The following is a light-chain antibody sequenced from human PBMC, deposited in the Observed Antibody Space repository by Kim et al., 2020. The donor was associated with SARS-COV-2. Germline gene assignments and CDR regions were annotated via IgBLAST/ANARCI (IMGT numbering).Light chain of an antibody. V-gene: IGKV1-5*01. J-gene: IGKJ2*01. CDR2: AAS. CDR3: QQYNSDWYT. Sequence: DIQMTQSPSTLSASVGDRVTITCRASQSISSWFAWYQQKPGKAPKLLIYAASSLESGVPSRFSGSGSGTEFTLTISSLQPDDFATYCCQQYNSDWYTFGQGTKLEI. CDR1: QSISSW.